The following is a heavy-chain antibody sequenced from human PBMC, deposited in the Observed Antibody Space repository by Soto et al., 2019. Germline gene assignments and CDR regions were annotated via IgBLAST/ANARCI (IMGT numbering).Heavy chain of an antibody. V-gene: IGHV3-23*01. J-gene: IGHJ4*02. CDR3: AKDRRAGGNYGFYSDF. CDR1: GFTFSSYG. CDR2: SSATGAGT. D-gene: IGHD1-7*01. Sequence: EVQLLESGGGLVQPGGSLRLSCAASGFTFSSYGMTWVRQAPGKGLEWVSFSSATGAGTYYAESVMGRFTISRDNSKNTLYLQMTSLRADDTAVYYCAKDRRAGGNYGFYSDFWGQGALVIVAS.